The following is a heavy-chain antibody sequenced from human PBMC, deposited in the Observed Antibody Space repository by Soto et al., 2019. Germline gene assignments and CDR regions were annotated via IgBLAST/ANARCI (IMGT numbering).Heavy chain of an antibody. J-gene: IGHJ6*02. CDR3: AVGRQLGGYFYYYYGMDV. CDR1: GYTFTSYD. Sequence: ASVKVSCKASGYTFTSYDNNWLRQATGQGLEWMGWMNPNSGNTGNAQKLQGRVTMTRNTSISTAYMELSSLRSEDTAVYYCAVGRQLGGYFYYYYGMDVWGQGTTVTVSS. CDR2: MNPNSGNT. V-gene: IGHV1-8*01. D-gene: IGHD3-16*01.